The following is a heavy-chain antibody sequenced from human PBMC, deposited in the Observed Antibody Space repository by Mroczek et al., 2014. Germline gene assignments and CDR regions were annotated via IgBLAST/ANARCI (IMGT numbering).Heavy chain of an antibody. J-gene: IGHJ4*02. Sequence: QVQLQQSGAGLLKPSETLSLTCAVYGGSFSGYYWSWIRQPPGKGLEWIGEINHSGSTNYNPSLKSRVTISVDTSKNQFSLKLSSVTAADTAVYYCASGSVGYSYGFRFFWVDYWGQGTLVTVSS. CDR2: INHSGST. CDR1: GGSFSGYY. CDR3: ASGSVGYSYGFRFFWVDY. V-gene: IGHV4-34*01. D-gene: IGHD5-18*01.